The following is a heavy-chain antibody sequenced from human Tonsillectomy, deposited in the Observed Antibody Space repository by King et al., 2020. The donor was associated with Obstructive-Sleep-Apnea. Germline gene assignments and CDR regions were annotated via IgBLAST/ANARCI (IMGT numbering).Heavy chain of an antibody. V-gene: IGHV4-30-4*01. J-gene: IGHJ4*02. Sequence: VQLQESGPGLVKPSQTLSLTCTVSGGSISSGDYYWSWIRQPPGKGLEWIGYIYYSGSTYYNPSLKSRVTISVDTSKNQFSLKLRSVTAADTAVYYCARDNSPPYGSGRTFDYWGQGTLVTVSS. CDR2: IYYSGST. CDR3: ARDNSPPYGSGRTFDY. CDR1: GGSISSGDYY. D-gene: IGHD3-10*01.